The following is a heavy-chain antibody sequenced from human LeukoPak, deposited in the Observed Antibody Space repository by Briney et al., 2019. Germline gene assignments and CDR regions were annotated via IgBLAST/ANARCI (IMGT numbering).Heavy chain of an antibody. D-gene: IGHD6-13*01. CDR3: AKDSDYSSSWYSPIDTFDI. CDR1: GITLSNYG. CDR2: MSDSGGRT. V-gene: IGHV3-23*01. Sequence: GGSLRLSCAVSGITLSNYGMSWVRQAPGKGLEWVAGMSDSGGRTNYADSVKGRFTISRDNPKNTLYLQMNSMRAEDTAVYFCAKDSDYSSSWYSPIDTFDIWGQGTMVTVSS. J-gene: IGHJ3*02.